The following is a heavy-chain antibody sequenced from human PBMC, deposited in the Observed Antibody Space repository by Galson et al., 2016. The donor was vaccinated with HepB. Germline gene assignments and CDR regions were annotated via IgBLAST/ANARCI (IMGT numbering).Heavy chain of an antibody. J-gene: IGHJ3*02. D-gene: IGHD3-22*01. CDR1: GFTFSRLG. CDR3: AGEDDYYDSSAYHDAFDI. V-gene: IGHV3-33*01. CDR2: IWHDGSKK. Sequence: SLRLSCAASGFTFSRLGMHWVRQAPGKGLEWVAVIWHDGSKKYYADSVKGRFTISRDNSKNTLFLQMKSLRAEDTAVYYCAGEDDYYDSSAYHDAFDIWGQGTMVTVSS.